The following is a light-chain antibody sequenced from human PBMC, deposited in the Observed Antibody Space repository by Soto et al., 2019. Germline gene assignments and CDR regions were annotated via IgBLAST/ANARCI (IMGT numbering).Light chain of an antibody. CDR2: DVS. CDR1: SSDVGGYDY. V-gene: IGLV2-11*01. CDR3: CSYAGSNTLI. J-gene: IGLJ7*01. Sequence: QSVLTQPRSVSGSPGQSVTISCTGTSSDVGGYDYVSWYQQHPGKAPKLMIYDVSQPPSGVPDRFSGSKSGNTSSLTISGLQDEDEADYYCCSYAGSNTLIFGGGTQLTVL.